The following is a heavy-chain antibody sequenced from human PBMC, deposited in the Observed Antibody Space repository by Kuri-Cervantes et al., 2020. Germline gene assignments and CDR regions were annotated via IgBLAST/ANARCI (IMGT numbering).Heavy chain of an antibody. CDR3: AKVDCSGGNCYDYY. Sequence: GGSLRLSCAASGFTFSSYAMHWVRQAPGKGLEWVAVISYDGSNKYYADSVKGRFTISRDNSKNTLYLQMNSLRAEDTALYYCAKVDCSGGNCYDYYWGQGTLVTVSS. CDR2: ISYDGSNK. J-gene: IGHJ4*02. CDR1: GFTFSSYA. D-gene: IGHD2-15*01. V-gene: IGHV3-30-3*01.